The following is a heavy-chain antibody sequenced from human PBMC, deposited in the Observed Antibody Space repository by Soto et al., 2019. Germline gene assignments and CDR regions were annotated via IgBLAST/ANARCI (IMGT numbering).Heavy chain of an antibody. Sequence: ASVKVSCKASGYTFTGYYMHWVRQAPGQGLEWMGWINPNSGGTNYAQKFQGWVTMTRDTSISTAYMELSRLRSDDTAVYYCASSIAAAGRGENYYMDGWGKGTTVTVAS. D-gene: IGHD6-13*01. CDR3: ASSIAAAGRGENYYMDG. V-gene: IGHV1-2*04. CDR2: INPNSGGT. J-gene: IGHJ6*03. CDR1: GYTFTGYY.